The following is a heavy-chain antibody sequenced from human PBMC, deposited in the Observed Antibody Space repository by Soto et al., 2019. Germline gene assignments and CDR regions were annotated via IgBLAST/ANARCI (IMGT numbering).Heavy chain of an antibody. J-gene: IGHJ6*02. CDR2: IIPIFGTA. D-gene: IGHD3-3*01. Sequence: SVKVSCKASGGTFSSYAISWVRQAPGQGLEWMGGIIPIFGTANYAQKFQGRVTITADESTSTAYMELSSPRSEDTAVYYCASSEGFWSGYYLQKQRYGMDVWGQGTTVTVSS. V-gene: IGHV1-69*13. CDR3: ASSEGFWSGYYLQKQRYGMDV. CDR1: GGTFSSYA.